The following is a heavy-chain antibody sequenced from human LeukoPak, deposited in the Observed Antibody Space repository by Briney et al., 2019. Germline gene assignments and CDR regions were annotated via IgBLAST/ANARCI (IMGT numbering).Heavy chain of an antibody. D-gene: IGHD6-13*01. CDR1: GFSFSSFG. CDR2: ISGDTKDT. J-gene: IGHJ4*02. Sequence: PGGSLRLSCAAPGFSFSSFGMSWVRQSPGKGLEWVSSISGDTKDTFYADSVRGRFTISRDNSKSSLYLQMNSLRDEDTAIYYCGKGALSRPFDHWGQGTLVTVSS. V-gene: IGHV3-23*01. CDR3: GKGALSRPFDH.